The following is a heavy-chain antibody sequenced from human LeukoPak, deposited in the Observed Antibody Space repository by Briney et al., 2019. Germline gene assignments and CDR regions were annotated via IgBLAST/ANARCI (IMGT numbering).Heavy chain of an antibody. D-gene: IGHD6-19*01. CDR3: ARPGPYSSGWYQDFDY. J-gene: IGHJ4*02. Sequence: GGPLRLSCAASGFTLSNYWIHWVRQAPGKGLVWVAYINSDGSRTSYADSVKGRFTISRDNAKNTVHLLMNSLRVEDTAVYYCARPGPYSSGWYQDFDYWGQGTLVTVSS. V-gene: IGHV3-74*01. CDR1: GFTLSNYW. CDR2: INSDGSRT.